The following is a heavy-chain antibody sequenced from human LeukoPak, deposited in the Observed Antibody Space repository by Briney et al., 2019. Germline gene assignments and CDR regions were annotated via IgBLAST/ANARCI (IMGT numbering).Heavy chain of an antibody. V-gene: IGHV2-5*02. CDR2: IYWDDDK. CDR3: ARASSGYYKDY. D-gene: IGHD3-22*01. CDR1: GFSLSTSGVG. J-gene: IGHJ4*02. Sequence: SGPTLVKPTQTLTLTCTFSGFSLSTSGVGVGWSRQPPGKALEWLALIYWDDDKRYSPSLKSRLTITKDTSKNQVVLTMTNMDPVDTATYYCARASSGYYKDYWGQGTLVTVSS.